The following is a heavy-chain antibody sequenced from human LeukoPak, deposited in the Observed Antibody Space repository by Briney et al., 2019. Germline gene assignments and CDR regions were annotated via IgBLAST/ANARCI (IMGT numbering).Heavy chain of an antibody. CDR2: IYYSGST. Sequence: NASETLSLTCTVSGGSISNYWSWIRQPPGKGLEWIGYIYYSGSTNYNPSLKSRVTISVDTSKNQFSLKLSSVTAADTAVYYCARTILLWFGEPLGWFDPWGQGTLVTVSS. CDR3: ARTILLWFGEPLGWFDP. J-gene: IGHJ5*02. V-gene: IGHV4-59*01. D-gene: IGHD3-10*01. CDR1: GGSISNY.